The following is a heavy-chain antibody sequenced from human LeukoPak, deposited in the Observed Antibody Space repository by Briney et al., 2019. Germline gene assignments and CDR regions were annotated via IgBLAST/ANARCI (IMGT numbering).Heavy chain of an antibody. D-gene: IGHD3-9*01. V-gene: IGHV4-34*01. J-gene: IGHJ4*02. CDR3: ARGLKRRYSDWLLPTYFDY. CDR1: GGSFSGYY. Sequence: SETLSLTCAVYGGSFSGYYWSSIRQPPGKGLEWIGEINHSGSTNYNPSLKSRVTISVDTSKNQFSLKLSSVTAAGTAVYYCARGLKRRYSDWLLPTYFDYWGQGTLVTVSS. CDR2: INHSGST.